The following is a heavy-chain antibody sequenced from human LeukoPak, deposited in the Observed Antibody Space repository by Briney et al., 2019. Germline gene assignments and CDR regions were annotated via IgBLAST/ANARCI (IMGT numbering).Heavy chain of an antibody. D-gene: IGHD3-16*02. J-gene: IGHJ6*03. Sequence: GASVKVSCKASGYTFTSYGISWVRQAPGQGLEWMGWINPNSGGTNYAQKFQGRVTMTRDTSISTAYMELSRLRSDDTAVYYCARALRYNYYYMDVWGKGTTVTVSS. CDR1: GYTFTSYG. V-gene: IGHV1-2*02. CDR2: INPNSGGT. CDR3: ARALRYNYYYMDV.